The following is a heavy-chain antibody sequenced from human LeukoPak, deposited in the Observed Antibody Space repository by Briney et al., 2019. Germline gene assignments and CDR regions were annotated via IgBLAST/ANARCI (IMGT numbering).Heavy chain of an antibody. CDR3: ARGPVERPRGHHFDY. V-gene: IGHV4-34*01. CDR2: INHSGST. J-gene: IGHJ4*02. D-gene: IGHD3-10*01. CDR1: GGSFSGYY. Sequence: SETLSLTCAVYGGSFSGYYWSWIRQPPGKGLEWIGEINHSGSTNYNPSLKSRVTISVDTSKNQFSLKLSSVTAADTAVYYCARGPVERPRGHHFDYWGQGTLVTVSS.